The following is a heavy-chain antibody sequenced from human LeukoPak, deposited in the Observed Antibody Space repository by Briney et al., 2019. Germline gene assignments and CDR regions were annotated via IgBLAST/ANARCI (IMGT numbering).Heavy chain of an antibody. CDR2: ISSSGRTT. CDR1: GXTFTNYK. D-gene: IGHD6-13*01. CDR3: ARESWGESHEGNAFDI. Sequence: PGGSLRLSCAASGXTFTNYKMNWVRQAPGKGLEWVSYISSSGRTTYYADSVKGRFTISRDNAKNSVYLQMNSLRAEDTAVYYCARESWGESHEGNAFDIWGQGRMVTVSS. J-gene: IGHJ3*02. V-gene: IGHV3-48*03.